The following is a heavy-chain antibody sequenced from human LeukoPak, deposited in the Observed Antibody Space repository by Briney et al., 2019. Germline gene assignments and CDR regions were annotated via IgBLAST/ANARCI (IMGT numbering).Heavy chain of an antibody. CDR1: GFTFSSYA. CDR2: ISGSGDST. V-gene: IGHV3-23*01. J-gene: IGHJ4*02. D-gene: IGHD3-16*02. CDR3: AIGDGLGELSSSFDY. Sequence: GGSLRLSCAASGFTFSSYAMSWVRQAPGKGLEWVSGISGSGDSTYYADSVKGRFTISRDNSKNTLFLQMNSLRAEDTAVYYCAIGDGLGELSSSFDYWGQGTLVTVSS.